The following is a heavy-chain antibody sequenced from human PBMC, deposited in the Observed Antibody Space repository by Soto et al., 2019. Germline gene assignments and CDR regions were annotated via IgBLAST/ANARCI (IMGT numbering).Heavy chain of an antibody. CDR3: ARGGYAFWSGLGY. CDR1: GFTFSNDW. D-gene: IGHD3-3*01. V-gene: IGHV3-7*01. J-gene: IGHJ4*02. CDR2: IKQDGSEK. Sequence: HPGGSLRLSCAASGFTFSNDWLTWVRQAPGTGLEWVANIKQDGSEKYYVDSVKGRFTISRDNAKNSLYLQMNSLRAEDTAVYYCARGGYAFWSGLGYWGQGTLVTVSS.